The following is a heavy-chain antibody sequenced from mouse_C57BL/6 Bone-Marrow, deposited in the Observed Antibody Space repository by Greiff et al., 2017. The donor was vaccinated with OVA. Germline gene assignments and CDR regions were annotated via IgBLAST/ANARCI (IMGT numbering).Heavy chain of an antibody. CDR2: IDPNSGGT. CDR1: GYTFTSYW. CDR3: ARGTMVTTSWFAY. D-gene: IGHD2-1*01. V-gene: IGHV1-72*01. Sequence: QVQLQQPGAELVKPGASVKLSCKASGYTFTSYWMHWVQQRPGRGLEWIGRIDPNSGGTKYNEKFKSKAKLTVDKPSSAAYMQLSDLTAEDSAIYYCARGTMVTTSWFAYWGQGTLVTVSA. J-gene: IGHJ3*01.